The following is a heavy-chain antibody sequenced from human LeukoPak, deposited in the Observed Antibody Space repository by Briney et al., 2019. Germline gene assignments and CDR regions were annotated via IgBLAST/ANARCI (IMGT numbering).Heavy chain of an antibody. J-gene: IGHJ5*02. Sequence: SGPTLGNPTRPLTLTCTLSGYSPPTSGGGGGWIRQSQGKALEWLALIYWDDNKYYSPSLKSRLTITKDTSKNQVVLSMTNMDPVDTATYYCAHRGSGSFGWFDPWGQGTLVTVSS. D-gene: IGHD1-26*01. CDR3: AHRGSGSFGWFDP. CDR1: GYSPPTSGGG. V-gene: IGHV2-5*02. CDR2: IYWDDNK.